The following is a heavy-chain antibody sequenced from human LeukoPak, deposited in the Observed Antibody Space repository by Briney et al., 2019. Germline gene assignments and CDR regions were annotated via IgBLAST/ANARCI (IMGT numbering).Heavy chain of an antibody. CDR1: GGSISSSSYY. D-gene: IGHD3-9*01. CDR2: IYYSGST. CDR3: ARLTGYSSESWFDP. J-gene: IGHJ5*02. V-gene: IGHV4-39*07. Sequence: SETLSLTCTVSGGSISSSSYYRGWIRQPPGKGLEWIGSIYYSGSTNYNPSLKSRVTISVHTSKNQFSLKLSSVTAADTAVYYCARLTGYSSESWFDPWGQGTLVTVSS.